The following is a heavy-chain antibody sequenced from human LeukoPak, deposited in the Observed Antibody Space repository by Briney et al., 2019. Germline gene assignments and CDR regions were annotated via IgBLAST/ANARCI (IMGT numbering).Heavy chain of an antibody. Sequence: PSQTLSLTCTVSGGSISSGGYYWSWIRQPPGKGLEWIGNINYSGNTNYNPSLKSRVTTSIDTSKNQFSLKLSSVTAVDTAVYYCAGSGYWGQGTLVTVSS. D-gene: IGHD3-10*01. V-gene: IGHV4-61*08. CDR3: AGSGY. J-gene: IGHJ4*02. CDR1: GGSISSGGYY. CDR2: INYSGNT.